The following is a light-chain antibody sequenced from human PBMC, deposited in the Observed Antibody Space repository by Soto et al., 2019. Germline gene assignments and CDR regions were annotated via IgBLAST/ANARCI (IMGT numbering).Light chain of an antibody. CDR2: SHN. Sequence: QSVLTQPPSASGTPGQRVAISCSGSTSNIGSNTVNWYHHLPGTAPKLLIYSHNQRPSGVPDRFSGSRSGTSASLAISGLQPDDEADYYCAAWDDSLNGVVFGGGTKLTVL. J-gene: IGLJ2*01. CDR1: TSNIGSNT. CDR3: AAWDDSLNGVV. V-gene: IGLV1-44*01.